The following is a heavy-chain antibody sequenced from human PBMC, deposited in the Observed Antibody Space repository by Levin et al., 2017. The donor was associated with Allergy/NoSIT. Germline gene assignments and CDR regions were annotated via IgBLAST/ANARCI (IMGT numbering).Heavy chain of an antibody. Sequence: GGSLRLSCAASGFTFSSYWMSWVRQAPGKGLEWVANIKQDGSEKYYVDSVKGRFTISRDNAKNSLYLQMNSLRAEDTAVYYCARDYTGYYYYYYGMDVWGQGTTVTVSS. CDR1: GFTFSSYW. D-gene: IGHD7-27*01. CDR2: IKQDGSEK. V-gene: IGHV3-7*01. J-gene: IGHJ6*02. CDR3: ARDYTGYYYYYYGMDV.